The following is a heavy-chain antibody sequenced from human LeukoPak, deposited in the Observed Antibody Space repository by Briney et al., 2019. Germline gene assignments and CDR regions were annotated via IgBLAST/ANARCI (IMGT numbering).Heavy chain of an antibody. CDR3: ARTQGAAAADDAFDI. CDR2: IYYSGST. J-gene: IGHJ3*02. Sequence: PSETLSLTCTVSGGSISSSSYYWGWIRQPPGKGLEWIGSIYYSGSTYYNPSLKSRVTISVDTSKNQFSLKLSSVTAADTAVYYCARTQGAAAADDAFDIWGQGTMVTVSS. D-gene: IGHD6-13*01. V-gene: IGHV4-39*07. CDR1: GGSISSSSYY.